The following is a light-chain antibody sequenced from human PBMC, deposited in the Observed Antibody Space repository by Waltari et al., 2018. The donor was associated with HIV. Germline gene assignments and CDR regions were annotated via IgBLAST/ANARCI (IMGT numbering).Light chain of an antibody. J-gene: IGKJ1*01. CDR3: HQYNDWSRT. Sequence: DIVMTQSPATLSVSPGDRATLSCRASQSVNGHLAWYQQKPGQAPRLLIYRTSTRAPGIPPRFSGSGSGTEFTLTISSLQSGDFAVYCCHQYNDWSRTFGQGTRVEIK. CDR1: QSVNGH. V-gene: IGKV3-15*01. CDR2: RTS.